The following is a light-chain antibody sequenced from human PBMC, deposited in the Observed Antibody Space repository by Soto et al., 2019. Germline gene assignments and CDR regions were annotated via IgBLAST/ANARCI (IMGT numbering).Light chain of an antibody. V-gene: IGLV1-44*01. CDR2: SNN. CDR3: AVWDDSLNGRV. Sequence: QSVLTQPPSASGTPGQRVTISCSGSSSNIGSNTINWYQQLPGTAPKLLIYSNNQRPSGVPDRFSGSKSGTSASLAISGLQSGDEADYYCAVWDDSLNGRVFGGGTKLTVL. CDR1: SSNIGSNT. J-gene: IGLJ3*02.